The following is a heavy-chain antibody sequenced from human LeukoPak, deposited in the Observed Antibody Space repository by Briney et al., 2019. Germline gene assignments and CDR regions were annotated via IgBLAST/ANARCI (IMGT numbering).Heavy chain of an antibody. D-gene: IGHD3-16*01. J-gene: IGHJ4*02. CDR2: ISVKNGDT. CDR3: ASGLGEWRVLDF. CDR1: GFPFSIAG. Sequence: ASVKVSCKASGFPFSIAGVSWVRQAPGQGLEWLGWISVKNGDTRYTQRMQGRVAVTADTATSTAYMELKSLTSDDTAVYYCASGLGEWRVLDFWGQGTLISVS. V-gene: IGHV1-18*01.